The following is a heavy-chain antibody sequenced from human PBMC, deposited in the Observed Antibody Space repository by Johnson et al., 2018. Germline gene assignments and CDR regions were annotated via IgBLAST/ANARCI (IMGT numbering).Heavy chain of an antibody. V-gene: IGHV3-33*06. CDR3: AKVGGSGGGYGMDV. Sequence: QVQLVQSGGGVVQPGRSLRLSCAASGFTFSSYGMHWVRQAPGKGLEWVAVIWYDGSNKYYADSVKGRFTISRDNSKNTLYLQMNSLRAEDTAVYYCAKVGGSGGGYGMDVWGQGTTVTVSS. CDR1: GFTFSSYG. J-gene: IGHJ6*02. D-gene: IGHD2-15*01. CDR2: IWYDGSNK.